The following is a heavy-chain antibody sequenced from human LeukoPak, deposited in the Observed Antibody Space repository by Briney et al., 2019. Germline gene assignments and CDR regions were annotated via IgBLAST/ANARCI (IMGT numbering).Heavy chain of an antibody. V-gene: IGHV3-30-3*01. J-gene: IGHJ4*02. CDR2: ISYDGSNK. CDR3: ARWRWLQFGALDY. D-gene: IGHD5-24*01. Sequence: PGGSLRLSCAASGFTFSSYAMHWVSQAPGKGLEWVAVISYDGSNKYYADSVKGRFTISRDNSKNTLYLQMNSLRAEDTAVYYCARWRWLQFGALDYWGQGTLVTVSS. CDR1: GFTFSSYA.